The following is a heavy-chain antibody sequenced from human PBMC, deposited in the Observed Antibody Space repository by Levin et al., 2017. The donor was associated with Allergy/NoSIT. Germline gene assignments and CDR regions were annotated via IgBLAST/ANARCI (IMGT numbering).Heavy chain of an antibody. CDR2: INSDESST. J-gene: IGHJ4*02. CDR3: TRGIHSKRHHYDY. V-gene: IGHV3-74*01. Sequence: GGSLRLSCSASGFTFSSYWMHWVRQAPGKGLVWVSRINSDESSTCYADSVKGRFTISRDNAKNTLDLQMNSLRDDDTAIYYCTRGIHSKRHHYDYWGQGTLFSVSS. CDR1: GFTFSSYW. D-gene: IGHD2/OR15-2a*01.